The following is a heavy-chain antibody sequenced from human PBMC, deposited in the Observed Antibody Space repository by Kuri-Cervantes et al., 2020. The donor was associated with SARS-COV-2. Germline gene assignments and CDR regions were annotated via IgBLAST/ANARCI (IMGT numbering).Heavy chain of an antibody. Sequence: ASVKVSCKASGYTFTSYGISWVRQAPGQGLEWMGWISAYNGNTNYAQKLQGRVTMTTDTSTSTAYMELRSLRSDDTAAYYCARWAPGGYDFWSGPLDYWGQGTLVTVSS. CDR3: ARWAPGGYDFWSGPLDY. V-gene: IGHV1-18*01. CDR1: GYTFTSYG. J-gene: IGHJ4*02. D-gene: IGHD3-3*01. CDR2: ISAYNGNT.